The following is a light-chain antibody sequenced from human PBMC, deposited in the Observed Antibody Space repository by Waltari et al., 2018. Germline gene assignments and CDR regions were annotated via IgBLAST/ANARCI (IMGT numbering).Light chain of an antibody. CDR2: GKE. Sequence: SSELTQGPDVSVALGQTVQITCQGDSLSTSYASWYQVKPGQAPLRVLFGKEKRPSGIPDRISGYSSGTTSSLTITGAQAEDEADYYCHSRKGRDNQVVFGGGTKLTVL. J-gene: IGLJ3*02. CDR1: SLSTSY. V-gene: IGLV3-19*01. CDR3: HSRKGRDNQVV.